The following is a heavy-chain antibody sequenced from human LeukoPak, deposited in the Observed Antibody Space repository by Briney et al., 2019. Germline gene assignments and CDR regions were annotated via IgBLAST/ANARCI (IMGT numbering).Heavy chain of an antibody. J-gene: IGHJ4*02. D-gene: IGHD3-22*01. CDR1: GYTFTSYG. V-gene: IGHV1-18*01. CDR2: ISAYNGNT. Sequence: ASVKVPCKASGYTFTSYGISWVRQAPGQGLEWMGWISAYNGNTNYAQKLQGRVTMTTDTSTSTAYMELRSLRSDDTAVYYCARDYYYDSSGSFDYWGQGTLVTVSS. CDR3: ARDYYYDSSGSFDY.